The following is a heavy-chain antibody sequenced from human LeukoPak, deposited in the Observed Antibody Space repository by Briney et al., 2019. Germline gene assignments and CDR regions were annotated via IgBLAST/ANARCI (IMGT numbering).Heavy chain of an antibody. J-gene: IGHJ5*01. CDR3: ARDILRGYNWNDS. Sequence: HPGGSLRLSCAASGFTFSSYWMSWVRQAPGKGLEWVANIKQDGSEKYYVDSVKGRFTISRDNAKNSLYLQMNSLRAEDTAVYYCARDILRGYNWNDSWGQGTLVTVSS. D-gene: IGHD2-15*01. V-gene: IGHV3-7*01. CDR1: GFTFSSYW. CDR2: IKQDGSEK.